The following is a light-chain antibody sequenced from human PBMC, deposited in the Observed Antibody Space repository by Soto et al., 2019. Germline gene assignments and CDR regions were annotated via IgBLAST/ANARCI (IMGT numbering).Light chain of an antibody. CDR1: HSVGRY. V-gene: IGKV3-11*01. J-gene: IGKJ1*01. Sequence: EIVLTQSPATLSLSPGERGTLSCRASHSVGRYLAWYQHKPGQPPRLLIYYTSNRAPGTPGRFGGSGSGTDFTLTISSLEPEDFAVYYCVQRSGWPWTVGQGTKVEVK. CDR2: YTS. CDR3: VQRSGWPWT.